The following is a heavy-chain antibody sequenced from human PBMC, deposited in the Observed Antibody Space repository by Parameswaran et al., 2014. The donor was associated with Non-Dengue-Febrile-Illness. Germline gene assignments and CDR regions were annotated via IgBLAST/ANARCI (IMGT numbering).Heavy chain of an antibody. CDR3: ARGKYYDYVWGAYYFDY. V-gene: IGHV1-18*01. J-gene: IGHJ4*02. Sequence: WVRQAPGQGLEWMGRISTYNDDTNYAQNLQGRVTMTTDTSTSTAYMELRSLRSDDTAVYYCARGKYYDYVWGAYYFDYWGQGTLVTVSS. D-gene: IGHD3-16*01. CDR2: ISTYNDDT.